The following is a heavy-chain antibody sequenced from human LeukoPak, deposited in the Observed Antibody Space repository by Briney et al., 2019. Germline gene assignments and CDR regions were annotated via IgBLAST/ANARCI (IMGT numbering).Heavy chain of an antibody. CDR1: GFTFNNYW. V-gene: IGHV3-7*01. CDR3: ATGALDY. J-gene: IGHJ4*02. D-gene: IGHD4-17*01. Sequence: TGGSLRLSCAASGFTFNNYWMAWVRQAPGRGLEWVANIKQNGSEKNYVDSVKGRFTISRDDAKNSLFLQMNSLRAEDTAVYYCATGALDYWGQGTLVTVSS. CDR2: IKQNGSEK.